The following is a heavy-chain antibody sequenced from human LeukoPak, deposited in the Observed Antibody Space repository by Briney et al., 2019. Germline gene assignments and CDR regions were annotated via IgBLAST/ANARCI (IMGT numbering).Heavy chain of an antibody. CDR1: GFTFNNYA. D-gene: IGHD6-19*01. CDR2: IASDGNTE. V-gene: IGHV3-30-3*01. Sequence: GGSLRLSCATSGFTFNNYAIHWVRQVPGKGLEWVAVIASDGNTEFYADSVKGRFTISRDNSNNTVYLQMNSLRGEDTALYYCARDRYSSGWFSDYWGQGTLVTVSS. J-gene: IGHJ4*02. CDR3: ARDRYSSGWFSDY.